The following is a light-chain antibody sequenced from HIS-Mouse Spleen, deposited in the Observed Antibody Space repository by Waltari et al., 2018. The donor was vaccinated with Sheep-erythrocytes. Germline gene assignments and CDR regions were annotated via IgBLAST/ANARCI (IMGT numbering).Light chain of an antibody. Sequence: QSVLTQPPSASGTPGQRVTISCSGSSSNIGSNYVYWYQQLPGTAPKLMIYEGSKRPSGVSHRFSGSKSGNTASLTISGLQAEDEADYYCCSYAGSSTPWVFGGGTKLTVL. CDR3: CSYAGSSTPWV. CDR2: EGS. J-gene: IGLJ3*02. V-gene: IGLV2-23*01. CDR1: SSNIGSNY.